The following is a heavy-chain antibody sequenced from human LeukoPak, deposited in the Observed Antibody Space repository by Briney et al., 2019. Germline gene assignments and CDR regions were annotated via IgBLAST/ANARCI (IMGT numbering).Heavy chain of an antibody. D-gene: IGHD6-13*01. V-gene: IGHV4-39*02. CDR3: AREGYSSSWPPH. Sequence: SETLSLTCTVSGGSISSSSYYWGWIRQPPGKGLEWIGSIYYSGSTYYNPSLKSRVTISVDTSKNQSSLKLSSVTAADTAVYYCAREGYSSSWPPHWGQGTLVTVSS. J-gene: IGHJ4*02. CDR1: GGSISSSSYY. CDR2: IYYSGST.